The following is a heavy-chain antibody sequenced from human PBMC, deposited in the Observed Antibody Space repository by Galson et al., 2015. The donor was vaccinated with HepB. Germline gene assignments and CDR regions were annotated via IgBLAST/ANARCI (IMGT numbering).Heavy chain of an antibody. CDR1: GNTFSGFS. V-gene: IGHV1-69*13. CDR2: IIPNFGTA. Sequence: SVKVSCKASGNTFSGFSIAWVRQAPGQGLEWMGGIIPNFGTANYAQKFKGRSAITVDESARTAYLELRSLTSEDTAVYYCARGRGYGRTVKKNYYFYMDVWGKGTTVTVSS. J-gene: IGHJ6*03. CDR3: ARGRGYGRTVKKNYYFYMDV. D-gene: IGHD3-3*01.